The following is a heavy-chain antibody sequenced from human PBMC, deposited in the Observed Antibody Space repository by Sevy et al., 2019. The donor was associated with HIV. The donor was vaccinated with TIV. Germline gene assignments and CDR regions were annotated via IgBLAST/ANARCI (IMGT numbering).Heavy chain of an antibody. V-gene: IGHV4-4*02. CDR3: AGLLRGPLYFGELLIDGNNWFDP. CDR2: ISHSGTA. Sequence: SETLSLTCAVSGGSVISSNWWSWVRQTPGKGLEWIGGISHSGTANYNPSLKSRVTMSVDESKNHFSLKLSSVTAADTAVYYCAGLLRGPLYFGELLIDGNNWFDPWGQGTLVTVSS. CDR1: GGSVISSNW. D-gene: IGHD3-10*01. J-gene: IGHJ5*02.